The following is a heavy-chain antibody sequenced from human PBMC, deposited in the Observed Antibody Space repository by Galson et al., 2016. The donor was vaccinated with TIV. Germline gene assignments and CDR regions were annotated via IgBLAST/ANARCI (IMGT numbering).Heavy chain of an antibody. Sequence: SLRLSCAASGFTFSSYAMNWVRQAPGKGLEWVSSMTGPFMGTTGGGTFYADSVKGRFTISRDNPKSTLYLQMDSLRVEDTAVYYCAKCRDWEGKGYLDFWGQGTVVTVSS. CDR1: GFTFSSYA. CDR2: MTGPFMGTTGGGT. J-gene: IGHJ4*02. CDR3: AKCRDWEGKGYLDF. V-gene: IGHV3-23*01. D-gene: IGHD5-24*01.